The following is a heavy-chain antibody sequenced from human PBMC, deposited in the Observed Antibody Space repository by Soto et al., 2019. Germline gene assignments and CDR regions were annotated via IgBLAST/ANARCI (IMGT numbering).Heavy chain of an antibody. CDR3: ARGPETYYMDV. J-gene: IGHJ6*03. CDR1: GGSISNYF. V-gene: IGHV4-59*01. Sequence: QVQLQESGPGLVKSSETLSLTCRASGGSISNYFWSWIRQPPGKGLEWIGYIFNSGSTIYSPSLKSRVTLTLDTSKNQFSLRLGSVTVADTAIYYCARGPETYYMDVWGKGTTVTVSS. CDR2: IFNSGST.